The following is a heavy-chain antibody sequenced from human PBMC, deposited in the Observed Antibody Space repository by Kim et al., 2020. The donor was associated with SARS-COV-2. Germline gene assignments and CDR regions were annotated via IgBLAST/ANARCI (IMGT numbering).Heavy chain of an antibody. Sequence: SETLSLTCTVSGVSIGSNSYYCGWIRQPPGKGLEWIGSIYYSGSTYYNPSLKSRVTISVDTSKNQFSLMMSSVTAADTAVYYCARPHSPGYFDYWGQGTLVTVS. V-gene: IGHV4-39*01. CDR2: IYYSGST. J-gene: IGHJ4*02. CDR3: ARPHSPGYFDY. CDR1: GVSIGSNSYY. D-gene: IGHD2-21*01.